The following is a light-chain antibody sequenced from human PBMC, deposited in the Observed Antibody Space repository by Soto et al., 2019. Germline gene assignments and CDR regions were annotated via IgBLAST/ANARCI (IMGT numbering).Light chain of an antibody. CDR1: SSDVGGYNY. Sequence: QSALTQPASVSGSPGQSITISCTGTSSDVGGYNYVSWYQQHPDKAPILMIFNVSRRPSGVSNRFSGSKSGSTATLTISGLQAEAEADYYCSSYRSSTHVVFGAGTKLTVL. V-gene: IGLV2-14*03. CDR3: SSYRSSTHVV. CDR2: NVS. J-gene: IGLJ2*01.